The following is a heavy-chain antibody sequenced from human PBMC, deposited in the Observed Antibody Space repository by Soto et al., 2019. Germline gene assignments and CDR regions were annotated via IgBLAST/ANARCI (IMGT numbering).Heavy chain of an antibody. CDR2: IYYSGTT. CDR1: GGSISSGAHF. D-gene: IGHD3-10*01. V-gene: IGHV4-31*03. Sequence: SETLSLTCTVSGGSISSGAHFCTWIRQHSGKGLEWIGYIYYSGTTYYNPSLKSRVTISLDSSKNHFSLKLSSVTAADTAVYYCARSYGSGNYYGVPSNWFDPWGQGILVTVSS. J-gene: IGHJ5*02. CDR3: ARSYGSGNYYGVPSNWFDP.